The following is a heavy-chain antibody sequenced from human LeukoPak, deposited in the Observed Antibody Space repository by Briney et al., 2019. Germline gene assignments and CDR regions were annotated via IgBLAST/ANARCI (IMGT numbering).Heavy chain of an antibody. CDR3: ARLFHLNYYDRSGYYLDY. J-gene: IGHJ4*01. CDR2: INHSGST. V-gene: IGHV4-34*01. Sequence: PSETLSLTCAVYGGSFSGYYWTWIRQPPGKGLEWIGEINHSGSTNYNPSLKSRVTISVDTSKNQFSLKLSSVTAADTAVYYCARLFHLNYYDRSGYYLDYWGHGNLVTVSS. CDR1: GGSFSGYY. D-gene: IGHD3-22*01.